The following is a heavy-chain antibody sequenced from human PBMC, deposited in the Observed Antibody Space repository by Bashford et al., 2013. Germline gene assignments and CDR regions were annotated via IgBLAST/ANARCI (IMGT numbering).Heavy chain of an antibody. V-gene: IGHV3-7*01. Sequence: VRQAPGKGLEWVANIKQDGSEKYYVDSVKGRFTISRDNAENSLYLQMNSLRAEDTAVYYCASEVRGRYWGQGTLVTVSS. CDR3: ASEVRGRY. CDR2: IKQDGSEK. J-gene: IGHJ4*02. D-gene: IGHD3-10*01.